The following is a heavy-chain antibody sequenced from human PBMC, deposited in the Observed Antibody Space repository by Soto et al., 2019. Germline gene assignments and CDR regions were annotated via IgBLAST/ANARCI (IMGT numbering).Heavy chain of an antibody. V-gene: IGHV4-34*01. CDR2: INHSGST. J-gene: IGHJ6*02. CDR3: ASLAPGGYDTYYYYYYGMDV. D-gene: IGHD5-12*01. CDR1: GGSFSGYY. Sequence: SETLSLTCAVYGGSFSGYYWSWIRQPPGKGLEWIGEINHSGSTNYNPSLKSRVTISVDTSKNQFSLKLSSVTAADTAAYYCASLAPGGYDTYYYYYYGMDVWGQGTTVTVSS.